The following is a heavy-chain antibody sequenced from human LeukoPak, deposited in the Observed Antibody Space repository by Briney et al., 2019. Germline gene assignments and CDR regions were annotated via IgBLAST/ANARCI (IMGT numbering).Heavy chain of an antibody. CDR2: INIEGTIK. V-gene: IGHV3-74*01. CDR1: GFAFRNYW. CDR3: VRALGDA. J-gene: IGHJ5*02. Sequence: GGSLRLSCAASGFAFRNYWMHWVRQAPGKGLVWVARINIEGTIKTCADSVKGRFTISRDDAKNTLYLQMNSLGAEDTAVHYCVRALGDAWGQGTLVTVSS. D-gene: IGHD7-27*01.